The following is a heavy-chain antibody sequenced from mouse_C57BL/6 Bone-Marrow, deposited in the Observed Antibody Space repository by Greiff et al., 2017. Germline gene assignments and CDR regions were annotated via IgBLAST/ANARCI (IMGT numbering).Heavy chain of an antibody. CDR1: GFSLTSYG. CDR3: ARHHYDYDDYARDY. CDR2: IWSDGST. Sequence: QVQLQQSGPGLVAPSQSLSITCTVSGFSLTSYGVHWVRQPPGKGLEWLVVIWSDGSTTYNSALKSRLSISKDNSKSQVFLKMNSLQTDDTAMYYCARHHYDYDDYARDYWGQGTSVTVSS. D-gene: IGHD2-4*01. V-gene: IGHV2-6-1*01. J-gene: IGHJ4*01.